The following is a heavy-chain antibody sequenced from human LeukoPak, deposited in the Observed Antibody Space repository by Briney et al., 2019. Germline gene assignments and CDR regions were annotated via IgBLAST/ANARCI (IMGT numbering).Heavy chain of an antibody. Sequence: ASVKVSCKTSGYTFTTYGISWVRQAPGQGLEWMGWISGYNGNTNYAQKLQGRVTMTTDTSTSTAHMELRSLRSDDTAAYYCARGGDGHRWGRRFDAFDIWGQGTMVTVSS. V-gene: IGHV1-18*01. D-gene: IGHD7-27*01. J-gene: IGHJ3*02. CDR2: ISGYNGNT. CDR1: GYTFTTYG. CDR3: ARGGDGHRWGRRFDAFDI.